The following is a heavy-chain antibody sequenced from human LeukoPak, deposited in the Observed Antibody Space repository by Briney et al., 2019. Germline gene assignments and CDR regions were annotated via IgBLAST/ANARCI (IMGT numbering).Heavy chain of an antibody. CDR2: IYPNGNT. J-gene: IGHJ4*02. CDR1: GFNFNTYT. CDR3: ARRGHGYGSPFDY. Sequence: PGGSLRLSCAASGFNFNTYTMNWVRQAPGKGLEWVSMIYPNGNTFYTDSVKGRFTISRDNSKNTLDLQMSSLRAEDTAVYYCARRGHGYGSPFDYWGQGTLVTVSS. D-gene: IGHD5-18*01. V-gene: IGHV3-66*04.